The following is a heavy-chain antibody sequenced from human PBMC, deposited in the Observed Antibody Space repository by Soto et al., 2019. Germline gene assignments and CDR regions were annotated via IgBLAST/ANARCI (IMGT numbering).Heavy chain of an antibody. Sequence: ASVKVSCKASGYTFTSYAMHWVRQAPGQRLEWMGWINAGNGNTKYSQKFQGRVTITRDTSASTAYMELSSLRSEDTAVYYCARAFDILTGYYPSLDAFDIWGQGTMVTV. CDR1: GYTFTSYA. J-gene: IGHJ3*02. CDR2: INAGNGNT. V-gene: IGHV1-3*01. D-gene: IGHD3-9*01. CDR3: ARAFDILTGYYPSLDAFDI.